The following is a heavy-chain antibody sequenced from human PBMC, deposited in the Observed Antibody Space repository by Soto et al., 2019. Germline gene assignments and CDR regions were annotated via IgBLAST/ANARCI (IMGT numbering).Heavy chain of an antibody. D-gene: IGHD4-17*01. CDR2: IIPILGIT. CDR3: ARDGDYGDYPYPSAMDV. Sequence: QVQLVQSGAEVKKPGSSMKVSCKASGGTFSSYTINWVRQAPGQGLEWMGRIIPILGITNYAQKFQGRVTITADKSTSTAYMGLSRLRSEDTAVYYCARDGDYGDYPYPSAMDVWGQGTTVTVSS. V-gene: IGHV1-69*08. J-gene: IGHJ6*02. CDR1: GGTFSSYT.